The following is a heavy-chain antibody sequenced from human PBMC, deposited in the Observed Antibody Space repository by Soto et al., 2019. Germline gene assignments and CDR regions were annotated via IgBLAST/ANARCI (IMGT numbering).Heavy chain of an antibody. J-gene: IGHJ6*03. CDR2: IWYDGSNK. CDR3: ARARYNWNSFGPRSPDYYYYYYIDG. CDR1: GFTFSSYG. V-gene: IGHV3-33*01. D-gene: IGHD1-7*01. Sequence: GGSLRLSCAASGFTFSSYGMHWVRQAPGKGLEWVAVIWYDGSNKYYADSVKGRFTISRDNSKNTLYLQMNSLRAEDTAVYYCARARYNWNSFGPRSPDYYYYYYIDGWGKGTTVTVSS.